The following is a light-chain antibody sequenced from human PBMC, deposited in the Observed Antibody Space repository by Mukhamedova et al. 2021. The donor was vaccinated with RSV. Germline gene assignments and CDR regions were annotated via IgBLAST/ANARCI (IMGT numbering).Light chain of an antibody. CDR2: SSS. J-gene: IGLJ2*01. V-gene: IGLV2-11*03. Sequence: GGSNYVDWYQQLPGTAPKLLIYSSSQRASGVPDRFSGSKSGSTASLTISGLQPEDEADYYCCSYAGRFTFVFGGGTKLTVL. CDR3: CSYAGRFTFV. CDR1: GGSNY.